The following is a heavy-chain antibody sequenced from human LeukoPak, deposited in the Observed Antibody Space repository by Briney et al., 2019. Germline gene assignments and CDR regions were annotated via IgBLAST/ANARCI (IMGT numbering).Heavy chain of an antibody. CDR1: GFTSSSYG. J-gene: IGHJ3*02. V-gene: IGHV3-33*01. CDR2: IWYDGSNK. D-gene: IGHD3-22*01. Sequence: GGSLRLSCAASGFTSSSYGMHWVRQAPGKGLEWVAVIWYDGSNKYYADSVKGRFTISRDNSKNTLYLQMNSLRAEDTAVYYCARDHGTSMIVVVITPSGAFDIWGQGTMVTVSS. CDR3: ARDHGTSMIVVVITPSGAFDI.